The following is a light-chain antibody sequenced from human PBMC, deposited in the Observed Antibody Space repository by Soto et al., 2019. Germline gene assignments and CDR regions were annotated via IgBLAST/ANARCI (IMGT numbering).Light chain of an antibody. J-gene: IGKJ3*01. CDR1: QSVSSRY. Sequence: EIVLTQSPGTLSLSPGERATLSCRASQSVSSRYLAWYQQKPGQAPRLLIYGVSSRATGIPDRFSGSGSGTDFTLTSSRLEPEDFAVYYCQQYGSSPLFTFGPGTKVDIK. CDR2: GVS. CDR3: QQYGSSPLFT. V-gene: IGKV3-20*01.